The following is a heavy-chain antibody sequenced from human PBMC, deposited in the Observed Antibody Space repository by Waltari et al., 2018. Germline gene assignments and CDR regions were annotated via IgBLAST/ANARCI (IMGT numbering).Heavy chain of an antibody. CDR1: GFIVSRNY. Sequence: EVKLVESGGGLVQPGGSPRLSCAASGFIVSRNYVSWVRQAPGKGLERVSVIFTDGRTYYADSVKGRFTVSRDNSKNTVYLQMSNLRVEDTVMYYCVRERSDSLDSWGQGTLVTVSS. J-gene: IGHJ4*02. V-gene: IGHV3-53*01. CDR3: VRERSDSLDS. CDR2: IFTDGRT. D-gene: IGHD3-22*01.